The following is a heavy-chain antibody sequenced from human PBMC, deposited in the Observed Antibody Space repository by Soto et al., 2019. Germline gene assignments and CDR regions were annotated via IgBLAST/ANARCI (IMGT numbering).Heavy chain of an antibody. CDR3: ARYVYYDILTGNIDY. D-gene: IGHD3-9*01. J-gene: IGHJ4*02. CDR1: GYTFTGYY. V-gene: IGHV1-2*02. Sequence: ASVKVSCKASGYTFTGYYMHWVRQAPGQGLEWMGWINPNSGGTNYAQKFQGRVTMTRDTSISTAYMELSRLRSDDTAVYYCARYVYYDILTGNIDYWGQGTLVTVSS. CDR2: INPNSGGT.